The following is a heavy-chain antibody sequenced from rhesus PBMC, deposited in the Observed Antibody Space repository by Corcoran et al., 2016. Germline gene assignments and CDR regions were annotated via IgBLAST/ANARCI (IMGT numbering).Heavy chain of an antibody. CDR3: ATIRGGLDS. J-gene: IGHJ6*01. V-gene: IGHV4-80*01. CDR2: INGHSGST. CDR1: GASIRGYW. Sequence: QVQLQESGPGLVKPSATLSLTCAVSGASIRGYWWSWIRQPPGKGLEWFGEINGHSGSTYYNPSLKSRVTISKDASKNQFSLKLSSVTAADTAVYYCATIRGGLDSWGQGVVVTVSS.